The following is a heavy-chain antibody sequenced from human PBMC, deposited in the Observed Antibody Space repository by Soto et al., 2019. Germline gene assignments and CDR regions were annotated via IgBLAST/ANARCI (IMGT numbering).Heavy chain of an antibody. Sequence: SETLSLTCTVSGGSISSSSYYWGWIRQPPGKGLEWIGSIYYSGSTYYNPSLKSRVTISVDTSKNQFSLKLSSVTAADTAVYYCATKKGISSDAFDIWGQGTMVTVSS. CDR1: GGSISSSSYY. CDR2: IYYSGST. V-gene: IGHV4-39*07. D-gene: IGHD3-10*01. CDR3: ATKKGISSDAFDI. J-gene: IGHJ3*02.